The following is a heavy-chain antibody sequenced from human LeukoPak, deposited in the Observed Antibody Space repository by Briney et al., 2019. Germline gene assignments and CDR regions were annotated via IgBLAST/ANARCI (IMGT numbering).Heavy chain of an antibody. CDR1: GGSISNLY. V-gene: IGHV4-4*07. CDR3: ASDSGTTGEVKFDP. J-gene: IGHJ5*02. Sequence: PSETLSLTCSVSGGSISNLYLSWIRQPAGKGLEWIGRIYVSGRIDYNPSLRSRVTMSVDTSKNQLSLRVRSVTAADTGVYYCASDSGTTGEVKFDPWGQGTLVTVSS. D-gene: IGHD3-10*01. CDR2: IYVSGRI.